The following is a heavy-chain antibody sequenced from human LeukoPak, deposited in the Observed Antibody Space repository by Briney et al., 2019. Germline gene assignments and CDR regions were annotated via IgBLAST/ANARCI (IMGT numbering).Heavy chain of an antibody. D-gene: IGHD4-11*01. V-gene: IGHV4-38-2*02. J-gene: IGHJ5*02. CDR3: ARTYINFSNYFDP. Sequence: SETLSLTCTVSGYSISNGYNWGWARQPPGKGLECIGSISHTGSTSYNPSLESRVTISLDTSNNQFSLELSSVTAADTAVYYCARTYINFSNYFDPWGQGSLVTVSS. CDR2: ISHTGST. CDR1: GYSISNGYN.